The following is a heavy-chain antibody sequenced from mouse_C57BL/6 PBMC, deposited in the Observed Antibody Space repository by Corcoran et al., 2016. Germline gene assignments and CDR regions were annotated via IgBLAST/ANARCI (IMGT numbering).Heavy chain of an antibody. J-gene: IGHJ1*03. CDR3: ARIVRSTTVVATGYFDV. D-gene: IGHD1-1*01. CDR1: GFSLSTFGMG. V-gene: IGHV8-8*01. Sequence: QVTLKESGPGILQPSQTLSLTCSFSGFSLSTFGMGVGWIRQPSGKGLEWLAHIWWDDDKYYNPALKSRLTNSKVTSKNQVFLKIANVDTADTATYYCARIVRSTTVVATGYFDVWGTGTTVTVSS. CDR2: IWWDDDK.